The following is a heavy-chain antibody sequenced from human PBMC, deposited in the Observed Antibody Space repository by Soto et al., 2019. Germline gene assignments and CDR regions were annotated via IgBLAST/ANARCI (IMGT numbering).Heavy chain of an antibody. Sequence: ASVKVSCKASGYTFAIYGFSWVRQAPGQGLEWMGWISAYNGNTNYAQKLQGRVTMTTDTSTSTAYMELRSLRSDDTAVYYCARDFRYCGGDCYSDWFDPWGQGTLVTVSS. J-gene: IGHJ5*02. V-gene: IGHV1-18*01. CDR1: GYTFAIYG. CDR2: ISAYNGNT. CDR3: ARDFRYCGGDCYSDWFDP. D-gene: IGHD2-21*02.